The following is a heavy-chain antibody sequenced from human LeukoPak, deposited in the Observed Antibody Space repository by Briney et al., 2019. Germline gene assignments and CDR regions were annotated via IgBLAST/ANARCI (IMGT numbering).Heavy chain of an antibody. CDR2: INPSGGST. J-gene: IGHJ4*02. CDR1: RDRIANNY. Sequence: APRDRIANNYMHWVQHSTGQGLEWMGMINPSGGSTTYAQKFQGRVTMTRDMSTSTVYMELSSLTSEDTAVYYYARTRGYYFDYWGQGTLVTVSS. CDR3: ARTRGYYFDY. V-gene: IGHV1-46*01.